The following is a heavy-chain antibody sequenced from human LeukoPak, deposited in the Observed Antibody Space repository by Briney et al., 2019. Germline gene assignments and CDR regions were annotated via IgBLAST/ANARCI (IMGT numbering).Heavy chain of an antibody. Sequence: SETLSLTCIVSGGSMKSYYWNWIRQTPGKGLEWIASIYHSGNRYYNPSLRSRVTMSVDTSKDQFSLNLSSVTAGDTAVYYCARDKIGHMDVWGKGTTVTVSS. CDR3: ARDKIGHMDV. CDR1: GGSMKSYY. J-gene: IGHJ6*03. D-gene: IGHD5-24*01. CDR2: IYHSGNR. V-gene: IGHV4-59*04.